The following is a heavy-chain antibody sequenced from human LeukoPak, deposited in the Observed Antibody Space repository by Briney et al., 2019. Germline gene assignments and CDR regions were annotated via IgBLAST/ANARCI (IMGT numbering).Heavy chain of an antibody. CDR2: ISGSGGST. J-gene: IGHJ4*02. Sequence: GGSLRLSCAASGFTFSSYAMSWVRQAPGKGLEWVSAISGSGGSTYYADSVKGRFTISRDNSKNTLYLQMNSLRAEDTAVYYCAKVAHYYGSGSYYEYYFDYWGQGTLVTVSS. V-gene: IGHV3-23*01. D-gene: IGHD3-10*01. CDR1: GFTFSSYA. CDR3: AKVAHYYGSGSYYEYYFDY.